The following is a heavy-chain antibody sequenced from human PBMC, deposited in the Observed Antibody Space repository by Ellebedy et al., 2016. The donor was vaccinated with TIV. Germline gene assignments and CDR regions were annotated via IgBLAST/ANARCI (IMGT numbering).Heavy chain of an antibody. CDR1: GFTFRNYA. V-gene: IGHV3-23*01. CDR3: AKRVLTLVDAFDI. CDR2: ISDSGGTT. Sequence: GESLKISXAASGFTFRNYAMSWVRQAPGKGLEWVSVISDSGGTTYYAESVKGRFTISRDNSKNTLYLQMNTLGAEDTAVYYCAKRVLTLVDAFDIWGQGTMVTVSS. J-gene: IGHJ3*02.